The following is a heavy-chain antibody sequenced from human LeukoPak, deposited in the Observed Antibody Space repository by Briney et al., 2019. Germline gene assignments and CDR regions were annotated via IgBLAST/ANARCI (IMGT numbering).Heavy chain of an antibody. D-gene: IGHD1-1*01. J-gene: IGHJ4*02. V-gene: IGHV4-30-4*01. Sequence: KASETLSLTCTVSGGSISSGDYYWSWIRQPPGKGLEWIGYIYCSGSTYYNPSLKSRVTISVDRSKNQFSLKLSSVTAADTAVYYCARERPPSDYWGQGTLVTVSS. CDR1: GGSISSGDYY. CDR2: IYCSGST. CDR3: ARERPPSDY.